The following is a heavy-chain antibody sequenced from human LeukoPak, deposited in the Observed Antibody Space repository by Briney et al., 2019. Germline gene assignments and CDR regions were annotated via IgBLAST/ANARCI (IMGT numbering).Heavy chain of an antibody. CDR2: ISAYNGNT. J-gene: IGHJ5*02. Sequence: ASVKVSCKASGYTFTSYGISWVRQAPGQGLEWMGWISAYNGNTNYAQKLQGRVTMTTDTSTSTAYMELRSMRSDDTAVYYCARAPGGAYYYGSGSYSNWFDPWGQGTLVTVSS. V-gene: IGHV1-18*01. CDR1: GYTFTSYG. D-gene: IGHD3-10*01. CDR3: ARAPGGAYYYGSGSYSNWFDP.